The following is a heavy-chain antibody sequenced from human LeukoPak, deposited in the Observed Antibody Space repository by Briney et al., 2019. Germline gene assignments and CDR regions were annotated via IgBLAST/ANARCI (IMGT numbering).Heavy chain of an antibody. CDR3: ARELIAAAVGVDWFDP. CDR2: ISWDGGST. Sequence: GGSLRLSCAASGFTFDDYTMHWVRQAPGKGLEWVSLISWDGGSTYYADSVKGRFTISRDNSKNSLYLQMNSLRAEDTAVYYCARELIAAAVGVDWFDPWGQGTLVTVSS. V-gene: IGHV3-43*01. D-gene: IGHD6-13*01. CDR1: GFTFDDYT. J-gene: IGHJ5*02.